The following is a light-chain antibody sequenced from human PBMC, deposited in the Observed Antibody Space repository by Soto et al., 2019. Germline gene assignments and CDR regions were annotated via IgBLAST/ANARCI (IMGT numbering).Light chain of an antibody. CDR3: PVSNSVPWT. CDR1: QGISNY. J-gene: IGKJ1*01. Sequence: DSHSIIYTTSLSASVGDRVSITCRASQGISNYLAWYQQKPGKVPKLLIYAASPLQPGVPSRFSGSGAGTDFTLTIISLQAEDVTTYYCPVSNSVPWTFGQGTKVDI. CDR2: AAS. V-gene: IGKV1-27*01.